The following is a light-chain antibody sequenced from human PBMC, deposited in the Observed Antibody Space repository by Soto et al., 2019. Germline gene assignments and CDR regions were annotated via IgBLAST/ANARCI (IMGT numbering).Light chain of an antibody. CDR2: DTS. CDR3: QPRSNWPVT. Sequence: EIVLTQSPATLSLSPGEGATLSCRASQSVSSYLAWYQQKPGQAPRLLIYDTSNRATGIPARFSGSGSGTDFTLIISSLEPEDFAVYYCQPRSNWPVTFGLGTKVEV. CDR1: QSVSSY. J-gene: IGKJ1*01. V-gene: IGKV3-11*01.